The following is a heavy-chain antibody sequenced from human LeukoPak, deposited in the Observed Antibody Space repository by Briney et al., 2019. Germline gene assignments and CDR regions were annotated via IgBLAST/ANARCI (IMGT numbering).Heavy chain of an antibody. V-gene: IGHV1-18*01. CDR1: GYTFTSYG. CDR2: ISAYNGNT. D-gene: IGHD3-22*01. CDR3: ARVGGSSGYYYVDYYYYMDV. J-gene: IGHJ6*03. Sequence: VASVKVSCKASGYTFTSYGISWVRQAPGQGLEWMGWISAYNGNTNYAQKLQGRVTMTTDTSTSTAYMELRSLRSDDTAVYYCARVGGSSGYYYVDYYYYMDVWGKGTTVTISS.